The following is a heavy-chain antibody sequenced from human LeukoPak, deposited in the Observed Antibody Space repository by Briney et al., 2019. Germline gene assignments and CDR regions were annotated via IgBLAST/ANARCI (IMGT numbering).Heavy chain of an antibody. V-gene: IGHV3-66*01. J-gene: IGHJ4*02. CDR2: IYCSGST. CDR1: GFTVSSNY. CDR3: AREHDYGDYRVWDY. Sequence: TGGSLRLSCAASGFTVSSNYMSWVRQAPGKGLEWVSVIYCSGSTYYADSVKGRFTISRDNSKNTLYLQLTCMRAEDTAVYYCAREHDYGDYRVWDYWAQGTLVSVPS. D-gene: IGHD4-17*01.